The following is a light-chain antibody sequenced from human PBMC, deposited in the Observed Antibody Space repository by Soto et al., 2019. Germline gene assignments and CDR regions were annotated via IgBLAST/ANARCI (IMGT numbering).Light chain of an antibody. CDR2: EVT. V-gene: IGLV2-8*01. Sequence: QSVLTQPPSASGSPGQSVAISCTGTSSDVGGNNYVSWYQQHPGNAPNLMVYEVTKRPSGVSDRFSGSKSGNTASLTVSGLQAEDEAGYYCSSYAGSNNVLFGGGTKLTVL. CDR3: SSYAGSNNVL. CDR1: SSDVGGNNY. J-gene: IGLJ2*01.